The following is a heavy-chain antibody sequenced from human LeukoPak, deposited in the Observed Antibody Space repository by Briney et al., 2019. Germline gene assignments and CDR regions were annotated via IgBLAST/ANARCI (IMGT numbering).Heavy chain of an antibody. V-gene: IGHV3-20*04. CDR2: INWNGGST. CDR1: GFTFDDYG. D-gene: IGHD2-2*01. J-gene: IGHJ6*03. CDR3: ARDTKGYMDV. Sequence: AGGSLRLSCAASGFTFDDYGVSWVRQAPGKGLEWVSGINWNGGSTGYADSVKGRFTISRDNAKNSLYLQMNSLRAEDTALYYCARDTKGYMDVWGKGTTVTVSS.